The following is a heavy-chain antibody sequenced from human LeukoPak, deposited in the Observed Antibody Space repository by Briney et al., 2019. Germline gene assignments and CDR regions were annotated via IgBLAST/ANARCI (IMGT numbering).Heavy chain of an antibody. CDR1: GFTFSSYA. J-gene: IGHJ4*02. CDR3: AKTYYYDSSGSHNLDY. Sequence: GGSMRLSCAAYGFTFSSYAMSWVRQAPGKGLEWVSVISGSGGSTYYADSVKGRFTISRDNSKNTLYLQMNSLRAEDTAVYYCAKTYYYDSSGSHNLDYWGQGTLVTVSS. CDR2: ISGSGGST. V-gene: IGHV3-23*01. D-gene: IGHD3-22*01.